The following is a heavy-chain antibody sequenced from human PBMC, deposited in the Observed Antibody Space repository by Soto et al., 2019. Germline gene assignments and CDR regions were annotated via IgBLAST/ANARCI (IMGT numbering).Heavy chain of an antibody. Sequence: QVQLQQWGAGLLKPSETLSLTCAVYGGSFSGYYWSWIRQPPGKGLEWIGEINHSGSTNYNPSLKSRVTISVDTSKNQFSLKLSSVTAADTAVYYCARGYRKRRFLLSQGDWFDPWGQGTLVTVSS. CDR3: ARGYRKRRFLLSQGDWFDP. CDR2: INHSGST. CDR1: GGSFSGYY. D-gene: IGHD3-16*02. J-gene: IGHJ5*02. V-gene: IGHV4-34*01.